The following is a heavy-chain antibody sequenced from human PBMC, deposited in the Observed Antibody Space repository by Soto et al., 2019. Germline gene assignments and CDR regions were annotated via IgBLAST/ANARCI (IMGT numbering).Heavy chain of an antibody. CDR2: INAGNGNT. Sequence: ASVKVSCKASGYTFTSYAMHWVRQAPGQRLEWMGWINAGNGNTKYSQKFQGRVTITRDTSASTAYMELSSLRSEDTAVYYCARACSGGSCSFYRFDPWGQGTLVTVS. D-gene: IGHD2-15*01. CDR1: GYTFTSYA. V-gene: IGHV1-3*01. J-gene: IGHJ5*02. CDR3: ARACSGGSCSFYRFDP.